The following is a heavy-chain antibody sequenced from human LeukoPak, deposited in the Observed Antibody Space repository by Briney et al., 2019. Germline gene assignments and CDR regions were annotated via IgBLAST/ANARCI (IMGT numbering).Heavy chain of an antibody. J-gene: IGHJ4*02. CDR2: IRYDGSNK. CDR3: ARSRFKYDY. Sequence: GGSLRLSCAASGFTFSSYSMNWVRQAPGKGLEWVAFIRYDGSNKYYADSVKGRFTISRDNAKNSLYLQMNSLRAEDTAVYYCARSRFKYDYWGQGTLVTVSS. D-gene: IGHD3-10*01. CDR1: GFTFSSYS. V-gene: IGHV3-33*08.